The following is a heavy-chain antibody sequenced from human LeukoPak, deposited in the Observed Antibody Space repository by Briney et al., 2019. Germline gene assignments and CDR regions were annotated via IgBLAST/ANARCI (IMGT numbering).Heavy chain of an antibody. Sequence: PSETLSLTCTVSGGSVSSGSYYWSWIRQPPGKGLEWIGYIYYSGSTNYNPPLKSRVTISVDTSKNQFSLKLSSVTAADTAVYYCAREDYAYFDYWGQGTLVTVSS. J-gene: IGHJ4*02. V-gene: IGHV4-61*01. CDR3: AREDYAYFDY. CDR1: GGSVSSGSYY. D-gene: IGHD4-17*01. CDR2: IYYSGST.